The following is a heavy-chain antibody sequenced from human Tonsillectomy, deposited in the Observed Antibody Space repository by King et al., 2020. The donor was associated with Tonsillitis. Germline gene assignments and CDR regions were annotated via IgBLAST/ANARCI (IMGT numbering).Heavy chain of an antibody. CDR2: VSSGGTT. Sequence: VQLVQSGGGLVQPGGSLRLSCAASGFTVSSNYMSWVRQAPGKGLEWVSVVSSGGTTYYADSVKGSFTISRDNSKNTLYLQMNSLGAEDTAVYYCAREPVDTAMRYFDYWGQGTLVTVSS. CDR1: GFTVSSNY. CDR3: AREPVDTAMRYFDY. V-gene: IGHV3-66*01. D-gene: IGHD5-18*01. J-gene: IGHJ4*02.